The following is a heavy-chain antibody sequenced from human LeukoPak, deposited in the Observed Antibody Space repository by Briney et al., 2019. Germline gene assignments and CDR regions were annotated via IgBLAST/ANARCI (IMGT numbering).Heavy chain of an antibody. CDR2: IKPDGSIK. CDR3: ASGFLQWLY. CDR1: GFIFGGYW. Sequence: GGSLRLSCAASGFIFGGYWMSWVRQAPGRGLEWVANIKPDGSIKYYVHSIKGRFTISRDNAKNSLYLQMNSLRAEDTAVYYGASGFLQWLYWGQGTLVTVSS. J-gene: IGHJ4*02. V-gene: IGHV3-7*01. D-gene: IGHD3-3*01.